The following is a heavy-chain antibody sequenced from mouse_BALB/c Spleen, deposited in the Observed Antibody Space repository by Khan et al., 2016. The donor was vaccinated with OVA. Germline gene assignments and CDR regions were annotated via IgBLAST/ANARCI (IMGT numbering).Heavy chain of an antibody. J-gene: IGHJ2*01. CDR1: GFTFNSYG. Sequence: EVKLVESGGGLVQPGGSRKLSCAASGFTFNSYGMHWIRQAPEKGLEWVAYISGDSNTIHYADTVKGRFTISRDNPKNPLFLQMTSLMSEDTAMYYCATSYFYGYYFDYWGPGTTLTVS. D-gene: IGHD1-1*01. V-gene: IGHV5-17*02. CDR3: ATSYFYGYYFDY. CDR2: ISGDSNTI.